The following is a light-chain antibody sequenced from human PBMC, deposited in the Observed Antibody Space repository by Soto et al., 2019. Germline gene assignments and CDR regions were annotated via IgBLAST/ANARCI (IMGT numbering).Light chain of an antibody. CDR2: SNN. CDR3: AAWDDSLFLV. Sequence: QSVLTQPPSASGTPGQRVTISCSGGSSNIGDNTVNWYQQLPGTAPKLLIYSNNQRPSGVPDRFSGSKSGTSASLAISGLQSEDEADYYCAAWDDSLFLVFGGGTKVTVL. V-gene: IGLV1-44*01. CDR1: SSNIGDNT. J-gene: IGLJ3*02.